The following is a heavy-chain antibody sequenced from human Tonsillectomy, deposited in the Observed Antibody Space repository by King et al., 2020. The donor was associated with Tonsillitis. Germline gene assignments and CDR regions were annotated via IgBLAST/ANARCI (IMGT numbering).Heavy chain of an antibody. CDR3: ARLTKRWLQVSPNWVDP. D-gene: IGHD5-24*01. Sequence: VQLQESGPGLVKPSETLSLTCTVSGASISTDYWSWIRQPPGKGLEWIGYMYYSGSTNYNPSLKSRVTISVDTSKNHFSLKLTSVTAADTALYYCARLTKRWLQVSPNWVDPWGQGTLVTVSS. CDR2: MYYSGST. V-gene: IGHV4-59*01. CDR1: GASISTDY. J-gene: IGHJ5*02.